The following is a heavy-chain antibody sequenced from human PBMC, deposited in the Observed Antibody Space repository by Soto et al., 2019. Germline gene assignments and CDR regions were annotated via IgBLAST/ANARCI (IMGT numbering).Heavy chain of an antibody. CDR3: ARDPAPIGWYDY. Sequence: SLRLSCAASGFTLSIYWMHWVRQAPGKGLEWVSRIDRDGSSTTYADSVKGRFTISRDGAKNTLYLQMNSLRVEDTAVYYCARDPAPIGWYDYWGQGTLVTVS. CDR1: GFTLSIYW. CDR2: IDRDGSST. D-gene: IGHD6-19*01. V-gene: IGHV3-74*01. J-gene: IGHJ4*02.